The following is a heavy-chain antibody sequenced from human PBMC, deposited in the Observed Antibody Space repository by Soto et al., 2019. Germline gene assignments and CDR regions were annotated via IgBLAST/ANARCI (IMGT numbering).Heavy chain of an antibody. Sequence: GGSLRLSCAASGFTFSSYAMSWVRQAPGKGLEWVSAISGSGGRTYYADSVKGRFTISRENSKNTLYLQMNSLRAEDTAVYYCAKCTLLLWFGGPKVDWFDPWGQGTLVTVSS. J-gene: IGHJ5*02. V-gene: IGHV3-23*01. CDR3: AKCTLLLWFGGPKVDWFDP. CDR2: ISGSGGRT. CDR1: GFTFSSYA. D-gene: IGHD3-10*01.